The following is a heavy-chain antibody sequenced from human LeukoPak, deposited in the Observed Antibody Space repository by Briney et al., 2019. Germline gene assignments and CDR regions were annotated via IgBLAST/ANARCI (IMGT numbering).Heavy chain of an antibody. D-gene: IGHD6-13*01. CDR3: ARDLGLVAADSYMDV. V-gene: IGHV1-46*01. CDR2: INPTGGST. Sequence: GASVKVSCKASGYTFTSYYMHWVRQAPGQGLEWMGLINPTGGSTGYAQKFQGRVTMTRDMSTSTVYMELSSLRSEDTAVYYCARDLGLVAADSYMDVWGKGTTVTVSS. J-gene: IGHJ6*03. CDR1: GYTFTSYY.